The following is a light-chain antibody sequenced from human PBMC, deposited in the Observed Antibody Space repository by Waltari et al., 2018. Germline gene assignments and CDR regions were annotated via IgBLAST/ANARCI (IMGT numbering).Light chain of an antibody. V-gene: IGLV1-47*01. CDR1: TSTVGSHY. CDR3: GARDDSVTGPWV. CDR2: RND. J-gene: IGLJ3*02. Sequence: QSVLTQPPSAPGTLGQTVPISCSGSTSTVGSHYLYWYQQLPGMAPKLLLYRNDQRPSGVPDRFSGSQSETSASMAITGLRAEDEADYYCGARDDSVTGPWVFGGGTRLTVL.